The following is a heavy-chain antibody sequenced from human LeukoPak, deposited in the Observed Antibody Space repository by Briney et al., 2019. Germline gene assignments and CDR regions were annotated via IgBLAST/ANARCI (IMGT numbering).Heavy chain of an antibody. J-gene: IGHJ4*02. CDR3: ARGIGYYYDSSGYSWDY. V-gene: IGHV3-48*01. CDR1: GFTFSSYG. D-gene: IGHD3-22*01. CDR2: ISSSSSTI. Sequence: GGTLRLSCAASGFTFSSYGMSWVRQAPGKGLEWVSYISSSSSTIYYADSVKGRFTISRDNAKNSLYLQMNSLRAEDTAVYYCARGIGYYYDSSGYSWDYWGQGTLVTVSS.